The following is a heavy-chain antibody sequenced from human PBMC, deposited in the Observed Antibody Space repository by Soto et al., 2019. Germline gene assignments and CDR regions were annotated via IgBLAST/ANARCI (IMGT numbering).Heavy chain of an antibody. J-gene: IGHJ4*02. Sequence: QITLTESGPTLVKPTQTLTLTCTFSGFSLSTSGLAVGWIRQPPGKALEWLALIYWDDDKRYSPSLKSRLTITKDTSKNQIVLTLTNMDPMDTATYYCAHRRQILDYWGQGILVTVSS. CDR3: AHRRQILDY. CDR1: GFSLSTSGLA. CDR2: IYWDDDK. V-gene: IGHV2-5*02.